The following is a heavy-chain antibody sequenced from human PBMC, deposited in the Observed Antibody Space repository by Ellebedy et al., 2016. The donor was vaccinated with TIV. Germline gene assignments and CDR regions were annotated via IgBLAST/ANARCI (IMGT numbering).Heavy chain of an antibody. CDR2: ISNDITT. CDR3: ARETYNDVDLKLWGIFDI. Sequence: GGSLRLSCAASELTATSNFMSWVRQAPGKGLALFSTISNDITTYYADSVKGRFTISRDNSKNTLDIQMNRLSAADTAVYYCARETYNDVDLKLWGIFDIWGQGTMVTVSS. CDR1: ELTATSNF. J-gene: IGHJ3*02. V-gene: IGHV3-66*01. D-gene: IGHD3-10*01.